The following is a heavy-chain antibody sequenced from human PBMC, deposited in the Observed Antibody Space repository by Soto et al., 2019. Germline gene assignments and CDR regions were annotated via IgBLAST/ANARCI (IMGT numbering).Heavy chain of an antibody. CDR1: GFTFSSYS. Sequence: EVQLVESGGGLVKPGGSLRLSCAASGFTFSSYSMNWVRQAPGKGLEWVSSISSSSSYIYYADSVKGRFTISRDNAKNSLYLQMNGLRAEDTAVYYCAGEAIAAADEWGQGTLVTVSS. V-gene: IGHV3-21*01. CDR2: ISSSSSYI. CDR3: AGEAIAAADE. J-gene: IGHJ4*02. D-gene: IGHD6-13*01.